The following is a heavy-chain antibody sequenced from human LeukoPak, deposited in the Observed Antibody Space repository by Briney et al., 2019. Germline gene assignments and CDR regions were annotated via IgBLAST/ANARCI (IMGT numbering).Heavy chain of an antibody. CDR3: ARGFGTPIWFDP. J-gene: IGHJ5*02. CDR2: ISGSSSYI. Sequence: PGGSLRLSCAASGFTFSSYSMNWVRQAPWKGLEWVSSISGSSSYIYYADSVKGRFTISRDNAKNSLYLQMNSLRVEDTAVYYCARGFGTPIWFDPWGQGTLVTVSS. CDR1: GFTFSSYS. V-gene: IGHV3-21*01. D-gene: IGHD3-10*01.